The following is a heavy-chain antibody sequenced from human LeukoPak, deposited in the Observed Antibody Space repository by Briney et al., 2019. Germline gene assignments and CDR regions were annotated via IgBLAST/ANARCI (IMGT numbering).Heavy chain of an antibody. Sequence: ASVKVSCKASGYTFTSYGISWVRQAPGQGLEWMGWISAYNGNTNYAQKLQGRVTMTTDTSTSTAYMELRSLRSDDTAVYYCARDDHYYDSSGYFYWGQGTLVTVSS. J-gene: IGHJ4*02. CDR1: GYTFTSYG. CDR3: ARDDHYYDSSGYFY. CDR2: ISAYNGNT. D-gene: IGHD3-22*01. V-gene: IGHV1-18*01.